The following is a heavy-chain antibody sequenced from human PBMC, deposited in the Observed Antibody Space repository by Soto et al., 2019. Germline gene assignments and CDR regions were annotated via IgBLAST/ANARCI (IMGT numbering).Heavy chain of an antibody. CDR3: ARLTAANYFDY. CDR1: SGSISSSNW. J-gene: IGHJ4*02. V-gene: IGHV4-4*02. Sequence: SETLSLTCAVSSGSISSSNWWSWVRQPPGKGVEWIGEIYHSGSTNYNPSLKSRVTISVDKSKNQFSLKLSSVTAADTAVYYCARLTAANYFDYWGQGTLVTVSS. CDR2: IYHSGST. D-gene: IGHD2-15*01.